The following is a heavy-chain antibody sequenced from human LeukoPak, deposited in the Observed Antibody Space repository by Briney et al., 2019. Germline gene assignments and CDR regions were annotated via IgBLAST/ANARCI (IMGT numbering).Heavy chain of an antibody. V-gene: IGHV3-21*01. CDR3: ARGSNYDFWSGWNYYYGMDV. D-gene: IGHD3-3*01. CDR2: ISSSGNHI. J-gene: IGHJ6*01. CDR1: GFTFSSYS. Sequence: GGSLRLSCAASGFTFSSYSMNWVRQAPGKGLEWVACISSSGNHIHYGDSVKGRFTISRDNAKNSLYLQMNSLRAEDTAVYYCARGSNYDFWSGWNYYYGMDVWGQGTTVTVSS.